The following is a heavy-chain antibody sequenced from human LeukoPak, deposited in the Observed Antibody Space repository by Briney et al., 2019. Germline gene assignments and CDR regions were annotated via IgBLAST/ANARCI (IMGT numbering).Heavy chain of an antibody. J-gene: IGHJ4*02. CDR2: ISGRGGST. V-gene: IGHV3-23*01. CDR1: GFTFSSYA. D-gene: IGHD1-26*01. CDR3: AKDKGELLHYFDY. Sequence: PGGSLRLSCAASGFTFSSYAMSWVRQAPGKGLECVSAISGRGGSTYYADSVKGRFTISRDNSKNTLYLQMNSLRAEDTAVYYCAKDKGELLHYFDYWGQGTLVTVSS.